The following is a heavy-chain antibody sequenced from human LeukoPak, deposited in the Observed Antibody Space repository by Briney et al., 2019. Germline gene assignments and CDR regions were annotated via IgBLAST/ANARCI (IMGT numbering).Heavy chain of an antibody. D-gene: IGHD2-15*01. CDR1: GFTFSSYE. Sequence: PGGSLRLSCAASGFTFSSYEMNWVRQAPGKGLEWVSYISSSGSTIYYADSVKGRFTISRDNAKNSLYLQMNSPRAEDTAVYYCASSCSGGSCYSYYSDYWGQGTLVTVSS. CDR3: ASSCSGGSCYSYYSDY. V-gene: IGHV3-48*03. CDR2: ISSSGSTI. J-gene: IGHJ4*02.